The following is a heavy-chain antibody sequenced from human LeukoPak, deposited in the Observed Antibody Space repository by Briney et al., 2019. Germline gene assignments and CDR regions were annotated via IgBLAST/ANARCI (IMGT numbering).Heavy chain of an antibody. J-gene: IGHJ5*02. CDR2: IYYSGST. CDR1: GGSNSSGGYY. Sequence: PSETLSLTCTVSGGSNSSGGYYWSWIRQHPGKGLEWIGYIYYSGSTYYNPSLKSRVTISVDTSKNQFSLKLSSVTAADTAVYYCARASEYCSSTSCYNWFDPWGQGTLVTVSS. D-gene: IGHD2-2*01. V-gene: IGHV4-31*03. CDR3: ARASEYCSSTSCYNWFDP.